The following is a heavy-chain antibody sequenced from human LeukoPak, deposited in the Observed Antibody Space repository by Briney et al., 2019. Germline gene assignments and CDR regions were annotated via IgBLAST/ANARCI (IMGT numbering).Heavy chain of an antibody. CDR2: IYHSGST. V-gene: IGHV4-38-2*01. J-gene: IGHJ6*02. CDR1: GYSISSGYY. CDR3: ARSLRGYSGYAFYYYGMDV. Sequence: SETLPLTCAVSGYSISSGYYWGWIRQPPGKGLEWIGSIYHSGSTYYNPSLKSRVTISVDTSKNQFSLKLSSVTAADTAVHYCARSLRGYSGYAFYYYGMDVWGQGTTVTVSS. D-gene: IGHD5-12*01.